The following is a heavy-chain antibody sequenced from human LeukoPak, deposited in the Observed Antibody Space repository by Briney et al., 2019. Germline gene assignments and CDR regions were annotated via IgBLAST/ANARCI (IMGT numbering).Heavy chain of an antibody. V-gene: IGHV3-23*01. CDR3: ARAYQAYYYDSRTFDI. CDR2: ISHKGGNT. J-gene: IGHJ3*02. CDR1: GFIFSSYA. D-gene: IGHD3-22*01. Sequence: PGGSLRLYCAASGFIFSSYAMTWVRQAPGKGLEWVSSISHKGGNTYYADSVKGRFTISRDNSKNTVDLQMNSLRAEDTAVYYCARAYQAYYYDSRTFDIWGQGTMVTVSS.